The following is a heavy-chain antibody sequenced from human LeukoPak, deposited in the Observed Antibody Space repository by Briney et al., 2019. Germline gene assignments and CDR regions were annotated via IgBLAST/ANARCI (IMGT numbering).Heavy chain of an antibody. CDR2: ISGSDGST. CDR1: GFTFSNYA. D-gene: IGHD5-18*01. CDR3: ARGRDTGRQYYFDY. V-gene: IGHV3-23*01. Sequence: PGGSLRLSCTASGFTFSNYAMSWVRQAPGKGLEWVSTISGSDGSTYYADSVKGRFTISRDNSKNTLYLQMNSLRAEDTAVYYCARGRDTGRQYYFDYWGQGTLVTVAS. J-gene: IGHJ4*02.